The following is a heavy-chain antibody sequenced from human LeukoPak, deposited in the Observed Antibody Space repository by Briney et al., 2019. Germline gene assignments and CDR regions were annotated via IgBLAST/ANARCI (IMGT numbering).Heavy chain of an antibody. J-gene: IGHJ6*03. CDR3: AKWSGYYSPYYYMHV. Sequence: GGSLRLSCAASGFTFSSYAMSWVRLAPGKGLEWVSPISERGDSTYYADSVKGRFTISRDNSRNTLYLQVNSLRAEDTAIYYCAKWSGYYSPYYYMHVWGKGTTVTVSS. V-gene: IGHV3-23*01. CDR2: ISERGDST. D-gene: IGHD3-3*01. CDR1: GFTFSSYA.